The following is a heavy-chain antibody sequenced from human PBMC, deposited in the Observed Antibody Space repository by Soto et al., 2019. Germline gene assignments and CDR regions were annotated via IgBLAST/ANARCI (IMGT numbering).Heavy chain of an antibody. CDR1: GDSVSSNSAA. CDR2: TYYRSKWYN. Sequence: SQTLSLTCXISGDSVSSNSAAWNWIRQSPSRGLEWLGRTYYRSKWYNDYAVSVKSRITINPDTSKNQFSLQLNSVTPEDTAVYYCARDWAVAEDYYYYYGMDVWGQGTTVTVSS. V-gene: IGHV6-1*01. J-gene: IGHJ6*02. CDR3: ARDWAVAEDYYYYYGMDV. D-gene: IGHD6-19*01.